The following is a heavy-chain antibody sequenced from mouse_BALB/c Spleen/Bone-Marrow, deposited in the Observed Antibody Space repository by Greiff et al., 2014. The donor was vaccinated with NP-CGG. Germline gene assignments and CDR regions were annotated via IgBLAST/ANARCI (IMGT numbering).Heavy chain of an antibody. CDR2: INPYNGGT. J-gene: IGHJ1*01. CDR3: AREEGYDEGEYFDV. V-gene: IGHV1-26*01. Sequence: VQLQQPGPELVKPGASMKISCKASGYSFTGYAMNWMKQSHGKNLEWIGLINPYNGGTSYNQKFKGKATLTVDKSSSTAYMELLSLTSEDSAVYYCAREEGYDEGEYFDVWGAGTTVTVSS. CDR1: GYSFTGYA. D-gene: IGHD2-14*01.